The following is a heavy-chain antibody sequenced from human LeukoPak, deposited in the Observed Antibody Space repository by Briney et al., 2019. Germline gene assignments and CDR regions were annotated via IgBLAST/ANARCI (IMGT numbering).Heavy chain of an antibody. V-gene: IGHV1-2*02. CDR2: INPNSGGT. J-gene: IGHJ4*02. Sequence: ASVKVSCKASGYTFTGYYMHWVRQAPGQGLEWMGWINPNSGGTNYAQKFQGRVTMTRDTSISTAYMELSRLRSDDTAVCYCARGTMIVVVNYYFDYWGEGTLVTVSS. CDR3: ARGTMIVVVNYYFDY. CDR1: GYTFTGYY. D-gene: IGHD3-22*01.